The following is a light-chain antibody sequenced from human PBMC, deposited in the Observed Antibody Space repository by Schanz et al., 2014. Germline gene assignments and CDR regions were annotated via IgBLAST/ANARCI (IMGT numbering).Light chain of an antibody. V-gene: IGKV3-11*01. CDR2: DAS. J-gene: IGKJ2*01. Sequence: EIVMTQSPATLSVSPGERATLSCRASQSVSRYLAWYQQKPGQAPRLLIYDASNRATGFPARFSGSGSGTDFTLTISSLEPEDFAVYYCQQYGSSPPRYTFGQGTKLEIK. CDR1: QSVSRY. CDR3: QQYGSSPPRYT.